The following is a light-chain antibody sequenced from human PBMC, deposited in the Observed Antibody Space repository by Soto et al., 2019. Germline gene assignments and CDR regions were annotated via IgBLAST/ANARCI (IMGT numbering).Light chain of an antibody. CDR3: AVWDDSLYGVL. V-gene: IGLV1-44*01. CDR2: TND. J-gene: IGLJ3*02. Sequence: QSVLTQPLSASGTPGQRVTISCSGSDSNIGTYSVNWYQQLPGTAPKLLLYTNDQRPSGVPDRFSGSKSGNSASLAISGLQSEDEADYFCAVWDDSLYGVLFGGGTKATVL. CDR1: DSNIGTYS.